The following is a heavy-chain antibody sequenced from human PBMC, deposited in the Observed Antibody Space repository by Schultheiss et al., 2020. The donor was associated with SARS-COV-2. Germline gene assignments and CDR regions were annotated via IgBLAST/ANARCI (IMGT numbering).Heavy chain of an antibody. Sequence: GGSLRLSCAASGFTFSSYGMHWVRQAPGKGLEWVSAISGSVGSTYYADSVKGRFTISRDNSKNTLYLQMNSLRDEDTAVYYCARDHCSGGSCGYFDLWGRGTLVTVSS. V-gene: IGHV3-NL1*01. CDR2: ISGSVGST. D-gene: IGHD2-15*01. J-gene: IGHJ2*01. CDR1: GFTFSSYG. CDR3: ARDHCSGGSCGYFDL.